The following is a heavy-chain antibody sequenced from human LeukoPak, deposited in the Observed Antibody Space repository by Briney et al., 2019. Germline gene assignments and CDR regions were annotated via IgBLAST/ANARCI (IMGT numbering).Heavy chain of an antibody. CDR3: ARTKLYCSGGSCYSSLDY. CDR1: GGSISNYY. Sequence: SETLSLTCTVSGGSISNYYWSWIRQPPGKGLEWIGYISYSGSTISNPSLKSRVTISVDTSKNQFPLKLTSVTAADTALYYCARTKLYCSGGSCYSSLDYWGQGTLVTVSS. CDR2: ISYSGST. J-gene: IGHJ4*02. V-gene: IGHV4-59*01. D-gene: IGHD2-15*01.